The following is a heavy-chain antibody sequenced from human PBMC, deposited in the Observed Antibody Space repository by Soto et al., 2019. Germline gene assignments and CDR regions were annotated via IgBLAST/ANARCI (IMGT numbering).Heavy chain of an antibody. CDR2: IIPIFGTA. J-gene: IGHJ4*02. CDR1: GYRFTSYW. V-gene: IGHV1-69*01. D-gene: IGHD3-22*01. Sequence: KISCKVSGYRFTSYWIGWVRQAPGQGLEWMGGIIPIFGTANYAQKFQGRVTITADESTSTAYMELSSLRSEDTAVYYCASNYYDSSGRFDYWGQGTMVTVSS. CDR3: ASNYYDSSGRFDY.